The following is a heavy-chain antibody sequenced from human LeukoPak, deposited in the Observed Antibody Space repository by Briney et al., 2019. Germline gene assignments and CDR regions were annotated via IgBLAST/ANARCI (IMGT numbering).Heavy chain of an antibody. CDR2: IYYSGST. D-gene: IGHD6-13*01. J-gene: IGHJ4*02. Sequence: SETLSLTCTVSGGSISSYFWSWIRQPPGKGLEWIGYIYYSGSTNYNPSLKSRVTMSVDTSKNQFSLKLSSVTAADTAVYYCASARTSSRSWFTFDYWGQGILVTVSS. V-gene: IGHV4-59*08. CDR3: ASARTSSRSWFTFDY. CDR1: GGSISSYF.